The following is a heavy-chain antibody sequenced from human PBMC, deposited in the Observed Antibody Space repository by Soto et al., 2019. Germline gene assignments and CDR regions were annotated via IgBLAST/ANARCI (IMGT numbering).Heavy chain of an antibody. Sequence: QVQLVQSGAEVKKPGSSVKVSCKASGGTFSSYAISWVRQAPGQGLEWMGGIIPIFGTANYAQKFQGRVTITADESTSTAYMELSILRSEDTAVYYCARERLSYVEDQRDHYYYGMDVWGQGTTVTVSS. V-gene: IGHV1-69*01. CDR1: GGTFSSYA. CDR3: ARERLSYVEDQRDHYYYGMDV. CDR2: IIPIFGTA. D-gene: IGHD6-25*01. J-gene: IGHJ6*02.